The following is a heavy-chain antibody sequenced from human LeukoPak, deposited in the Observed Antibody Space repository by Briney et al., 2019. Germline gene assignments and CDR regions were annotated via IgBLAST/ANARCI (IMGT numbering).Heavy chain of an antibody. CDR1: GLIFSNYW. CDR2: IKQDGSQR. D-gene: IGHD5-18*01. V-gene: IGHV3-7*03. CDR3: AKDRERRGFSSGFSLALDV. J-gene: IGHJ3*01. Sequence: GSLRLSCEASGLIFSNYWMHWVRQAPGKGLEWVADIKQDGSQRYYVDSVKGRFTISRDNAKNSLYLEMIRLRAEDTAVYYCAKDRERRGFSSGFSLALDVWGQGTMVTVSS.